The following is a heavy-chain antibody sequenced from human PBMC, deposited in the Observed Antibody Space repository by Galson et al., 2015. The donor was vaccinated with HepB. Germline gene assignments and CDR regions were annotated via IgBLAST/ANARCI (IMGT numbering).Heavy chain of an antibody. V-gene: IGHV1-2*04. CDR3: ARSAGTYSSSWYSH. Sequence: SVKVSCKASGYTFTNYGITWVRQAPGQGLEWMGWINPNSGGTNYAQKFQGWVTMTRDTSISTAYMELSRLRSDDTAVYYCARSAGTYSSSWYSHWGQCTLVTVSS. CDR2: INPNSGGT. J-gene: IGHJ1*01. CDR1: GYTFTNYG. D-gene: IGHD6-13*01.